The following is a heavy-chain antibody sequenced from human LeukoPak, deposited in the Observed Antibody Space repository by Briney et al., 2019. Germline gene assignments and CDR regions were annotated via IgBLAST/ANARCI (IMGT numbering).Heavy chain of an antibody. CDR3: ARRGRKCSSLSCYYFDC. Sequence: LGESLKISCQGSGYTYTDYWIGWVRQMPGKGLELMGIIYPGDSDTRYNPSCEGQVTISFDKSINTAYLQWRSLKASDTAMFYCARRGRKCSSLSCYYFDCWAQGTLITVSS. CDR2: IYPGDSDT. V-gene: IGHV5-51*01. CDR1: GYTYTDYW. D-gene: IGHD2-2*01. J-gene: IGHJ4*02.